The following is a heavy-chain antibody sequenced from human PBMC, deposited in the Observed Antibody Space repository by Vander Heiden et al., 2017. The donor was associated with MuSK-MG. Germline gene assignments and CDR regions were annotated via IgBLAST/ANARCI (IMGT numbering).Heavy chain of an antibody. Sequence: QLQLQESGPGLVKPSETLSLTCTVSGGSISSSSYYWGWIRQPPGKGLEWIGSIYYSGRTYYNPSLKSRVTISVDTSKNQFSLKLSSVTAADTAVYYCARPYTTVVLWGDFDYWGQGTLVTVSS. CDR1: GGSISSSSYY. CDR3: ARPYTTVVLWGDFDY. CDR2: IYYSGRT. J-gene: IGHJ4*02. V-gene: IGHV4-39*01. D-gene: IGHD5-18*01.